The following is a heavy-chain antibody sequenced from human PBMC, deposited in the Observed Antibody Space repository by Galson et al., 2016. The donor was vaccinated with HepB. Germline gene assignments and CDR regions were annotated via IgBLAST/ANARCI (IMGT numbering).Heavy chain of an antibody. CDR3: ARTQSGGSDYYYYAMDV. CDR2: IYPGDSHS. V-gene: IGHV5-51*01. Sequence: QSGAEVKKPGESLKISCKGSGYIFNNFWVAWVRQMPGKGLEWMGIIYPGDSHSRYSPSLQGQVTISADKSINTAYLQWSSLTASDTAVYYCARTQSGGSDYYYYAMDVWGQGTTVTVSS. CDR1: GYIFNNFW. D-gene: IGHD2-15*01. J-gene: IGHJ6*02.